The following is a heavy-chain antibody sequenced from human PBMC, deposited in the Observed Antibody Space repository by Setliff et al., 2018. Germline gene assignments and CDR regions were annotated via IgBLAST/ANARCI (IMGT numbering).Heavy chain of an antibody. D-gene: IGHD6-6*01. CDR3: ARGRNIAARILDS. J-gene: IGHJ4*02. CDR1: GGTFSDYH. Sequence: SETLSLTCAAYGGTFSDYHWTWIRQSPEKGLEWIGEINHRGSTNYNPSLKSRVTISIDTSKDQFSLKLISMTAADTAVYYCARGRNIAARILDSWGQGTLVTVSS. CDR2: INHRGST. V-gene: IGHV4-34*01.